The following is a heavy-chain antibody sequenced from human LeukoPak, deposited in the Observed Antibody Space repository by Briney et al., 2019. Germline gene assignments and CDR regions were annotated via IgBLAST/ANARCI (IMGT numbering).Heavy chain of an antibody. J-gene: IGHJ4*02. CDR1: GGTFSSYA. V-gene: IGHV1-69*06. Sequence: GASVKVSCKASGGTFSSYAISWVRQAPGQGLEWMGGIIPIFGTANYAQKFQGRVTITADKSTSTACMELSSLRSEDTAVYYCARTLNWNYPWYFDYWGQGTLVTVSS. CDR2: IIPIFGTA. CDR3: ARTLNWNYPWYFDY. D-gene: IGHD1-7*01.